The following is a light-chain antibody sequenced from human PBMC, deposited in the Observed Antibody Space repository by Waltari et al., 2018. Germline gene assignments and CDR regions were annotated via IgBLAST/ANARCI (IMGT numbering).Light chain of an antibody. J-gene: IGKJ5*01. V-gene: IGKV3-11*01. CDR3: QQRSNWPIT. CDR2: DAS. CDR1: QSVSSY. Sequence: EIVLTQSPATLYLSPGERDTISCRASQSVSSYLAWYQQKPGQAPRLLIYDASNRATGIPARFSGSGSGTDFTLTISSLEPEDFAVYYCQQRSNWPITFGQGTRLEIK.